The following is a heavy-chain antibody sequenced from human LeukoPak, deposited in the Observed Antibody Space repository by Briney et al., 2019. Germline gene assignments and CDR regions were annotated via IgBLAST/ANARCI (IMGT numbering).Heavy chain of an antibody. CDR2: ISYSGST. CDR1: GGSISSYY. D-gene: IGHD2/OR15-2a*01. Sequence: SETLSLTCTVSGGSISSYYWSWIRQPPGKGLEWIGYISYSGSTNYNPSLKSRVTILVDTSKNQFSLRLSSVTAADTAVYYCARLSWPGRGSRFDPWGQGTLVTVSS. J-gene: IGHJ5*02. V-gene: IGHV4-59*01. CDR3: ARLSWPGRGSRFDP.